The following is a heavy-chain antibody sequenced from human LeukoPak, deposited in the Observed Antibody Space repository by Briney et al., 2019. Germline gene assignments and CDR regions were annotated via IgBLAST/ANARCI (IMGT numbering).Heavy chain of an antibody. CDR3: ATDLAYSSSWYY. V-gene: IGHV1-24*01. CDR1: GYTLTELS. J-gene: IGHJ4*02. D-gene: IGHD6-13*01. Sequence: ASVKVSCKVSGYTLTELSMHWVRQAPGKGLEWMGGFDPEDGETIYAQKFQGRVTMTEDTSTDTAYMELSSLRSEDAAVYYCATDLAYSSSWYYWGQGTLVTVSS. CDR2: FDPEDGET.